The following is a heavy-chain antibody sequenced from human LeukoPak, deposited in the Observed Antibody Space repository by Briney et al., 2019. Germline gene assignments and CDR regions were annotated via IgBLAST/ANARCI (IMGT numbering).Heavy chain of an antibody. CDR3: ARSVSVVTPFDY. J-gene: IGHJ4*02. Sequence: SETLSLTCAVYGGSFSGYYWSWIRQPPGKGLEWIGEINHSGSTNHNPSLKSRVTISVDTSKNQFSLKLSSVTAADTAVYYCARSVSVVTPFDYWGQGTLVTVSS. CDR1: GGSFSGYY. CDR2: INHSGST. V-gene: IGHV4-34*01. D-gene: IGHD3-22*01.